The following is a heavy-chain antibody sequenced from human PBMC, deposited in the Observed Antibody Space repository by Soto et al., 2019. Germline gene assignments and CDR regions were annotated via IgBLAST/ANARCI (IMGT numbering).Heavy chain of an antibody. CDR2: GSYSGTT. CDR1: GVSVNIGSFY. V-gene: IGHV4-61*01. J-gene: IGHJ4*02. D-gene: IGHD4-17*01. CDR3: ARGATVTQYDY. Sequence: PSETLSLTCTVSGVSVNIGSFYWACIRQPPGKGLEWIGFGSYSGTTNYKPSLKSRVTISVDTSRSQISLKVTSLTAADTAVYYCARGATVTQYDYWGQGTLVTVSS.